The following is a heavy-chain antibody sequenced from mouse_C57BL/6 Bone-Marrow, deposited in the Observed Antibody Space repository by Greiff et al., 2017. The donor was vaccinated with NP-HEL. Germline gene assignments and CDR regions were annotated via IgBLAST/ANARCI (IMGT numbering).Heavy chain of an antibody. Sequence: EVRVVESGGGLVKPGGSLKLSCAASGFTFSSYAMSWVRQTPEKRLEWVATISDGGSYTYYPDNVKGRFTISRDNAKNNLYLQMSHLKSEDTAMYYCARLYYYGPFAYWGQGTLVTVSA. CDR2: ISDGGSYT. D-gene: IGHD1-1*01. V-gene: IGHV5-4*01. CDR1: GFTFSSYA. CDR3: ARLYYYGPFAY. J-gene: IGHJ3*01.